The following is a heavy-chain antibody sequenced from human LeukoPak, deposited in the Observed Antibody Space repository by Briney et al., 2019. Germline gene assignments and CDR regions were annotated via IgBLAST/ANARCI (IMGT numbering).Heavy chain of an antibody. V-gene: IGHV3-30*02. CDR3: ARGQTTFGP. CDR2: IQYDGGNK. J-gene: IGHJ5*02. D-gene: IGHD1-7*01. CDR1: GFTFNGNG. Sequence: PGGSLRLSCTASGFTFNGNGMHWLRQAPGKGLEWVAFIQYDGGNKFYADSVKGRFTISRDNSKNTLFLQMHSLTAEDTAVYYCARGQTTFGPWGQGTLVTVSS.